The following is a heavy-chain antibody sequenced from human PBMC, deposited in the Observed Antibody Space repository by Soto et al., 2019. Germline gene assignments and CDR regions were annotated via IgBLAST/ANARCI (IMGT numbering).Heavy chain of an antibody. CDR3: ASAYYYDSSGYYIYYGMDV. J-gene: IGHJ6*02. V-gene: IGHV1-3*01. D-gene: IGHD3-22*01. CDR2: INAGKGNT. Sequence: ASVKVSFKASGYTFTSYAMHWVRQAPGQRLEWMGWINAGKGNTKYSQKFQGRVTITRDTSASTAYMELSSLRSEDTAVYYCASAYYYDSSGYYIYYGMDVWGQGTTVTVSS. CDR1: GYTFTSYA.